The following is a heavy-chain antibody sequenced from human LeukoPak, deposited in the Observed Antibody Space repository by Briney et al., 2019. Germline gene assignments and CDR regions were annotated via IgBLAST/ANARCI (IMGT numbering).Heavy chain of an antibody. V-gene: IGHV3-20*04. CDR2: INWNGGST. Sequence: GGSLRLSCAASGFTFDDYGMSWVRQAPGKGLEWVSGINWNGGSTGYADSVKGRFTISRDNAKNSLYLQMNSLRAEDTALYYCARDGGFGELSYFDYWGQGTLVTVSS. J-gene: IGHJ4*02. D-gene: IGHD3-10*01. CDR3: ARDGGFGELSYFDY. CDR1: GFTFDDYG.